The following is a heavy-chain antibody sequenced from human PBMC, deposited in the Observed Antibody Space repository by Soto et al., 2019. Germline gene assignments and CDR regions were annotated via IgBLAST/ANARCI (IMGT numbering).Heavy chain of an antibody. J-gene: IGHJ4*02. CDR1: GGSISSYY. Sequence: SETLSLTCTVSGGSISSYYWSWIRQPPGKGLEWIGYIYYSGSTNYNPSLKSRVTISVDTSKNQFPLKLSSVTAADTAVYYCAGIRITMVRALDYWGQGTLVTVS. D-gene: IGHD3-10*01. CDR2: IYYSGST. V-gene: IGHV4-59*08. CDR3: AGIRITMVRALDY.